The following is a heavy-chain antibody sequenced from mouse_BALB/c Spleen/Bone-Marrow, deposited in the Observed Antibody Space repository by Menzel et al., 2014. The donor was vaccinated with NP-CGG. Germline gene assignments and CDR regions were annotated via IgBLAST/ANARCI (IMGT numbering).Heavy chain of an antibody. D-gene: IGHD4-1*01. CDR1: GFSITSGYY. V-gene: IGHV3-6*02. CDR3: ARGTGTYFDV. Sequence: ESGPGLVEPSQSLSLTCSVTGFSITSGYYWNWIRQFPGNKLEWMDYITYDGSNNYNPSLKNRLSITRDTSKNQFFLKLNSVTPEDTATYYCARGTGTYFDVWGAGTSVTVSS. CDR2: ITYDGSN. J-gene: IGHJ1*01.